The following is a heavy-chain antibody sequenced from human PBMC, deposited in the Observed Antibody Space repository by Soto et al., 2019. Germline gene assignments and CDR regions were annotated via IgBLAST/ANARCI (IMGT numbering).Heavy chain of an antibody. J-gene: IGHJ2*01. CDR1: GGTFSSYA. D-gene: IGHD1-26*01. CDR2: INAGNGNT. Sequence: ASVKVSCKASGGTFSSYAISWVRQAPGQGLEWMGWINAGNGNTKYSQKFQGRVTITRDTSASTAYMELSSLRSEDTAVYYCARGGSLYWYFDLWGRGTLVTVSS. CDR3: ARGGSLYWYFDL. V-gene: IGHV1-3*01.